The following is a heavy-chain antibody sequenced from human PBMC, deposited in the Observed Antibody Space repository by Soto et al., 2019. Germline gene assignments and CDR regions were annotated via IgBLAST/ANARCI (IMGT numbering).Heavy chain of an antibody. CDR3: ARGHYDFWSGYFATIDY. D-gene: IGHD3-3*01. CDR1: GGSISSYY. Sequence: PSETLSLTCTVSGGSISSYYWSWIRQPPGKGLEWIGYIHYSGSTKYNPSLKSRVTISADTSKNQFSLKLSSVPAADTAVYYCARGHYDFWSGYFATIDYWGQGTLVTVSS. CDR2: IHYSGST. J-gene: IGHJ4*02. V-gene: IGHV4-59*08.